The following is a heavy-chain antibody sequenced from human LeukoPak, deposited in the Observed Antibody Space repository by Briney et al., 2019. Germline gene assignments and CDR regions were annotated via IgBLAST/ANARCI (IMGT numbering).Heavy chain of an antibody. J-gene: IGHJ5*02. Sequence: ASVKVSCKASGYTFTGYYMHWVRQAPGQGLEWMGWINPNSGGTNYAQKFQGRVTMTRDTSISTAYMELSRLRSDDTAVYYCARDRRTKQWLAGWFDPWGQGTLVTVSS. CDR3: ARDRRTKQWLAGWFDP. V-gene: IGHV1-2*02. CDR2: INPNSGGT. CDR1: GYTFTGYY. D-gene: IGHD6-19*01.